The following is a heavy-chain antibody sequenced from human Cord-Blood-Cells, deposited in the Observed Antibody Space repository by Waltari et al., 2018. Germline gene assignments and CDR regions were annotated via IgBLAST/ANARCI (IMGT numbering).Heavy chain of an antibody. Sequence: QVQLQESGPGLVKPSETLSLTCPVSGGSISSDYWSWIRQPTRKGLEWIGYIYYSGGTNYNPSLKSRVTISVDTSKNQFSLKLSSVTAADTAVYYCARDLWRGRDIAARDAFDIWGQGTMATVSS. D-gene: IGHD6-6*01. CDR1: GGSISSDY. CDR2: IYYSGGT. J-gene: IGHJ3*02. V-gene: IGHV4-59*01. CDR3: ARDLWRGRDIAARDAFDI.